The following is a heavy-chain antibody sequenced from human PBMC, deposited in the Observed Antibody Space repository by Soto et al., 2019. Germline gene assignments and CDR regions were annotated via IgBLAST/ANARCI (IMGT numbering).Heavy chain of an antibody. CDR3: AKRYWEEPVGPSAIPGGAFDI. V-gene: IGHV3-23*01. D-gene: IGHD2-21*02. CDR1: GFTFSSYA. J-gene: IGHJ3*02. Sequence: EVQLLESGGGVVQPGGSLRISCAASGFTFSSYARSWVRQAPGKGLAWVSAISGSGGSTYYADSVKGRFTISRDNSKNTLYTQLNSLGVDDTAVYYCAKRYWEEPVGPSAIPGGAFDIWGQGRMVTVSS. CDR2: ISGSGGST.